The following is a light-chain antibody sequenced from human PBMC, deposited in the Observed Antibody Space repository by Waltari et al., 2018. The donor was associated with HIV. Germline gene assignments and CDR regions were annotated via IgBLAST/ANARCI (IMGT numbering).Light chain of an antibody. CDR3: QQSYGTPPWT. CDR2: SAS. V-gene: IGKV1-39*01. Sequence: DIQMTQSPTSLAASVGDRVTITCRSSQTIGYYLNWYQQIPGRPPKLLIHSASTLQGGVPSRFTGSGSVTDFTLTISGLQREDFATYFCQQSYGTPPWTFGQGTRVEV. CDR1: QTIGYY. J-gene: IGKJ1*01.